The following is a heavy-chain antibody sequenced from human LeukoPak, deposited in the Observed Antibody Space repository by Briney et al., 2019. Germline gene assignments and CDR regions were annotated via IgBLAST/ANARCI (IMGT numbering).Heavy chain of an antibody. CDR1: GGSISSYY. CDR3: AGSSSWYGVNFDY. Sequence: SETLSLTCTVSGGSISSYYWSWIRQPPGKGLEWIGYIYYSGSTSYNPSLKSRVTISVDTSKNQFSLKLSSVTAADTAVYYCAGSSSWYGVNFDYWGQGTLVTVSS. V-gene: IGHV4-59*01. CDR2: IYYSGST. D-gene: IGHD6-13*01. J-gene: IGHJ4*02.